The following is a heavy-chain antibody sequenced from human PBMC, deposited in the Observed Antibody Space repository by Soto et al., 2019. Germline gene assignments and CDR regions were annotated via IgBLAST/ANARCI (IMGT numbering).Heavy chain of an antibody. CDR2: IHYTERA. Sequence: SETLSLTCTVSGVSISSGGFYWNWIRQRPGKGLEWMGYIHYTERAYHNPSLKSRITISVDTSNNQFSLKLNSVTAADTGVYYCARDRQIFDYFASGSGGTDVWGQGTTVTVSS. CDR3: ARDRQIFDYFASGSGGTDV. J-gene: IGHJ6*02. D-gene: IGHD3-10*01. CDR1: GVSISSGGFY. V-gene: IGHV4-31*03.